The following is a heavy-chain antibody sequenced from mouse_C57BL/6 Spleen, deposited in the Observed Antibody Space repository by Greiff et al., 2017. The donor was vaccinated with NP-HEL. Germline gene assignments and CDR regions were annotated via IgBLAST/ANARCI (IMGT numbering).Heavy chain of an antibody. CDR2: ISNGGGST. D-gene: IGHD2-4*01. V-gene: IGHV5-12*01. CDR3: ARQGLRTGAWFAY. Sequence: VQLKESGGGLVQPGGSLKLSCAASGFTFSDYYMYWVRQTPEKRLEWVAYISNGGGSTYYPDTVKGRFTISRDNAKNTLYLQMSRLKSEDTAMYYCARQGLRTGAWFAYWGQGTLVTVSA. J-gene: IGHJ3*01. CDR1: GFTFSDYY.